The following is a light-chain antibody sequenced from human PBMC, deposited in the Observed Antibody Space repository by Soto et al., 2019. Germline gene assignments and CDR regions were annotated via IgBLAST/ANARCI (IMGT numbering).Light chain of an antibody. V-gene: IGKV3-15*01. CDR2: GAS. J-gene: IGKJ2*01. CDR1: QSVSSN. Sequence: EIVMTQSPATLSVSPGERATLSCRASQSVSSNLAWYQQKPGQAPWLLIYGASTRATGIPARFSGSGSGTEFTLTISSLQSEDFAVYYCQQYNNWPPYTFGQGTKLEIK. CDR3: QQYNNWPPYT.